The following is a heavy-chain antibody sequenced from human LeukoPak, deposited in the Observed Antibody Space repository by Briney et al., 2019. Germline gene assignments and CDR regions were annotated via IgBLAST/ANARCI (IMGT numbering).Heavy chain of an antibody. CDR3: ARPETQYSSGLDGFDI. CDR1: GFTFSSYT. D-gene: IGHD6-19*01. J-gene: IGHJ3*02. V-gene: IGHV3-21*01. Sequence: PGGSLRLSCAASGFTFSSYTMIWVRQAPGKGLEWVSSITSSSSKYYADSMKGRFTVSRDNAKNTLYLQMNSLRTEDTAVYYCARPETQYSSGLDGFDIWGQGTMVTVSS. CDR2: ITSSSSK.